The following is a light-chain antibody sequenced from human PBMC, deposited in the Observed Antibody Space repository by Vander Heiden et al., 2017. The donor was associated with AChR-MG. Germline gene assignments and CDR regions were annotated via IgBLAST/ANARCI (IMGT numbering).Light chain of an antibody. CDR1: NIGSKS. Sequence: SYVLTPPPPVSVAPGKTARITCGGNNIGSKSVHCYQQKPGQAPVLVIYYDSDRPSGIPERFSGSNSGNTATLTISRVEAGDEADYYCQVWDSTSDHVVFGGGTKLTVL. CDR3: QVWDSTSDHVV. V-gene: IGLV3-21*04. J-gene: IGLJ2*01. CDR2: YDS.